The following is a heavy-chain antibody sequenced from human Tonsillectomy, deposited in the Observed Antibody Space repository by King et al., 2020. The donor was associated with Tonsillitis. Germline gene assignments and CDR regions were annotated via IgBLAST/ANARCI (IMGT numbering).Heavy chain of an antibody. V-gene: IGHV4-34*01. CDR1: GGSFSGYY. D-gene: IGHD6-13*01. CDR2: IDHSGST. CDR3: ARGRSPVY. J-gene: IGHJ4*02. Sequence: QVQLPQWGAGLLKPSETLSLTCAVYGGSFSGYYWSWIRQPPGKGLEWIGEIDHSGSTNYNPSLKSRVTISGDTSKNQFSLKLGSVTAADTAVYYCARGRSPVYWGQGTLVTVSS.